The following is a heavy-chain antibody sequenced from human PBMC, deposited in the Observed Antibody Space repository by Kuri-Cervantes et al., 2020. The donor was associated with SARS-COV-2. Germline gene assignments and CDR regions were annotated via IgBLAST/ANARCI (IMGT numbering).Heavy chain of an antibody. J-gene: IGHJ5*02. CDR2: ISGSGGST. D-gene: IGHD6-6*01. CDR3: AKDSGGQLAP. V-gene: IGHV3-64*04. Sequence: GESLKISCSASGFTFSSYAMHWVRQAPGKGLEYVSAISGSGGSTYYADSVKGRFTISRDNSKNTLYLQMNSLGAEDTAVYYCAKDSGGQLAPWGQGTLVTVSS. CDR1: GFTFSSYA.